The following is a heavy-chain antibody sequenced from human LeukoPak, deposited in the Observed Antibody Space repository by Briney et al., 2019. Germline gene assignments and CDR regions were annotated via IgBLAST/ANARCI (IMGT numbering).Heavy chain of an antibody. J-gene: IGHJ4*02. CDR3: AKDKFVGIAEALDY. CDR1: GFTFSSYG. V-gene: IGHV3-30*18. D-gene: IGHD6-13*01. Sequence: GGSPRLSCAASGFTFSSYGMHWVRQAPGKGLEWVAVISYDGSNKYYADSVKGRFTISRDNSKNTLYLQMNSLRAEDTAVYYCAKDKFVGIAEALDYWGQGTLVTVSS. CDR2: ISYDGSNK.